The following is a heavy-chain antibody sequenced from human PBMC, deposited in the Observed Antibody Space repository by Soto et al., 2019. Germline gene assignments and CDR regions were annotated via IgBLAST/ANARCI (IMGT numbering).Heavy chain of an antibody. V-gene: IGHV3-30*18. J-gene: IGHJ6*02. D-gene: IGHD3-10*01. CDR1: GFTFRSYG. CDR2: ISYDGSDR. Sequence: QVQLVESGGGVVQPGRSLRLPCAASGFTFRSYGMHWVRQAPGKGLEWVAVISYDGSDRYYADSVKGRFTISRDNSKNTLYLQMNSLRAEDTAVYYCAKVSSDRGYYFYGMDVWGQGTTVTVSS. CDR3: AKVSSDRGYYFYGMDV.